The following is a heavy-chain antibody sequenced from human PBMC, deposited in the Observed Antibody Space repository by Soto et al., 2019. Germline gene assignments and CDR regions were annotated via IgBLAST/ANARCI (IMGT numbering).Heavy chain of an antibody. CDR3: AKKHSGYSLAY. J-gene: IGHJ4*02. CDR2: MNPHTGET. CDR1: GYNFISSE. V-gene: IGHV1-8*02. Sequence: ASVKVSCKTSGYNFISSEISWVRQAPGQGLELMGWMNPHTGETDATRKFQGRLTMTRNTSINTAYLELSSLRSEDTAVYYCAKKHSGYSLAYRGQGTLVTVSS. D-gene: IGHD6-13*01.